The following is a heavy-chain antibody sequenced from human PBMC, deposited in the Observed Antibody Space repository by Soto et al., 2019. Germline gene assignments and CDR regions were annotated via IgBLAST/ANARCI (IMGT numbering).Heavy chain of an antibody. CDR1: GYTFTSYD. D-gene: IGHD2-21*01. V-gene: IGHV1-8*02. CDR3: ARTLFDFDV. CDR2: MNPNSGNT. J-gene: IGHJ6*02. Sequence: QVQLVQSGPEVKKPGASVKVSCKASGYTFTSYDINWVRQATGQGLEWMGWMNPNSGNTGYAQKLQGRVTMARDTSIVTAYKELSGLKYADAAVYYCARTLFDFDVWGHGTTVTVS.